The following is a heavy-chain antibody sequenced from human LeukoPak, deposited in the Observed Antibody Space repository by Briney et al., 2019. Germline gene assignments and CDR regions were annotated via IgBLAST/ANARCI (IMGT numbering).Heavy chain of an antibody. Sequence: SQTLSLTCTVSGGSISSGSYYWSWIRQPAGKGLEWIGRIYTSGSTNYNPSLKSRVTISVDTSKNQFSLKLSSVTAADTAVYYCASSPLVVKYYFDYWGQGTLVTVSS. D-gene: IGHD2-21*01. CDR3: ASSPLVVKYYFDY. J-gene: IGHJ4*02. CDR2: IYTSGST. CDR1: GGSISSGSYY. V-gene: IGHV4-61*02.